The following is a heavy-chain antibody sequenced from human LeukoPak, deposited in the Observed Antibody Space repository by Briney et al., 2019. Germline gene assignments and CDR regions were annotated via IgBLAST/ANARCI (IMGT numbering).Heavy chain of an antibody. D-gene: IGHD4-23*01. CDR3: ARDPDYGGNYFDY. V-gene: IGHV1-69*04. CDR2: IIPILGIA. J-gene: IGHJ4*02. CDR1: GGTFSSYA. Sequence: ASVKVSCKASGGTFSSYAISWVRQAPGQGLEWMGRIIPILGIANYAQKFQGRVTITADKSTGTAYMELSSLRSEDTAVYYCARDPDYGGNYFDYWGQGTLVTVSS.